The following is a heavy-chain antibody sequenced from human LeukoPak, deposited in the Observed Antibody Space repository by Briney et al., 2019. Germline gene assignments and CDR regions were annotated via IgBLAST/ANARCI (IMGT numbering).Heavy chain of an antibody. CDR1: GFTLGDHA. V-gene: IGHV3-49*04. CDR3: ARGPIQLWIHNAMDV. D-gene: IGHD5-18*01. J-gene: IGHJ6*02. Sequence: PGGSLRLSRTGSGFTLGDHAMSWVRQVPGRGLEWVGFIRGKAYRGTTEYAASVKGRFTISRDDSASIAYLQMNSLRTEDTAVYYCARGPIQLWIHNAMDVWGQGTTVTVSS. CDR2: IRGKAYRGTT.